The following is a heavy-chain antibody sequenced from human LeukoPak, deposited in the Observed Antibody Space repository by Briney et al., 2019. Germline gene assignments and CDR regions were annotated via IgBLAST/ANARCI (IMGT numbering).Heavy chain of an antibody. CDR2: IRYDGSNK. D-gene: IGHD6-19*01. CDR1: GFTFSSYG. Sequence: GGSLRLSCAASGFTFSSYGMHWVRQAPGKGLEWVAFIRYDGSNKYYADSVKGRFTISRDTSKNTLYLQMNSLRAEDTAVYYCAREKSSGWHDAFDIWGQGTKVTVSS. J-gene: IGHJ3*02. CDR3: AREKSSGWHDAFDI. V-gene: IGHV3-30*02.